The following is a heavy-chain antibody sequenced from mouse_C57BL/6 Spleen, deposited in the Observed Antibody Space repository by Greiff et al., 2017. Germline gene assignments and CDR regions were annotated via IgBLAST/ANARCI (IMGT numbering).Heavy chain of an antibody. V-gene: IGHV1-80*01. D-gene: IGHD1-1*01. J-gene: IGHJ3*01. CDR2: IYPGDGDT. Sequence: QVQLKESGAELVKPGASVKISCKASGYAFSSYWMNWVKQRPGKGLEWLGQIYPGDGDTNYNGKFKGKATLTADKSSSTAYMQLSSLTSEDSAVYFCARCYYGSSPWFADWGQGTLVTVSA. CDR3: ARCYYGSSPWFAD. CDR1: GYAFSSYW.